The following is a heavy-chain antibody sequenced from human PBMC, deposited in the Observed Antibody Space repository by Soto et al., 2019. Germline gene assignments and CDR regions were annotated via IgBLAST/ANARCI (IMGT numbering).Heavy chain of an antibody. CDR2: ISNDGSNK. J-gene: IGHJ4*02. V-gene: IGHV3-30*18. CDR3: ANWNYPLSD. CDR1: GFTFNTYG. D-gene: IGHD1-7*01. Sequence: QVQLVESGGGVVQPGKSLRLSCAASGFTFNTYGMHWVRQAPGKGPEWVAVISNDGSNKYYADSVKGRFTISRDNSKKTLYLQLNRLIAEDTAVYYCANWNYPLSDWGPGTLVTVTS.